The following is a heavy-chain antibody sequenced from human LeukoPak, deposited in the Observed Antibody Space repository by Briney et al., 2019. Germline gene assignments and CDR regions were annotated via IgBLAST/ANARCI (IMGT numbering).Heavy chain of an antibody. Sequence: GESLKISCKGSGYSFTSYWIGWVRQMPGKGLEWMGIIYPGDSDTRYSPSFQGQVTISADKSISTAYLQWSSLKASDTAMYYCARTETAEHYYYYGMDVWGKGTAVTVSS. CDR1: GYSFTSYW. J-gene: IGHJ6*04. CDR2: IYPGDSDT. V-gene: IGHV5-51*01. CDR3: ARTETAEHYYYYGMDV. D-gene: IGHD5-18*01.